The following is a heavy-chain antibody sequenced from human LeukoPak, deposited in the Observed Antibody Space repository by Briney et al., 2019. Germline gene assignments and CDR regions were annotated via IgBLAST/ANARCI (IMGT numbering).Heavy chain of an antibody. CDR3: ARVGYSYVINDWSRTGLGAYPTKYYYHMDV. J-gene: IGHJ6*03. CDR1: GGSFSDYY. V-gene: IGHV4-34*01. Sequence: SETLSLTCAVYGGSFSDYYWSWIRQPPGKGLEWIGEINPSGSTNYNPSLKSRVTISVDTSKNQFSLKLSSVAAADTAVYFCARVGYSYVINDWSRTGLGAYPTKYYYHMDVWDKGTTVTVSS. CDR2: INPSGST. D-gene: IGHD5-18*01.